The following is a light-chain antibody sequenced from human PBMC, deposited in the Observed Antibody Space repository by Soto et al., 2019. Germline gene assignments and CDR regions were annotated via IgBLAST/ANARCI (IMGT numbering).Light chain of an antibody. CDR2: DAS. CDR3: QQSSPRT. CDR1: QSVSSY. V-gene: IGKV3-11*01. J-gene: IGKJ5*01. Sequence: DIVLTQSPATLSLSPGERATLSCRASQSVSSYLAWYQQKPGQAPRLLIYDASNRATGIPARFSGSGSGTDFTLTISSLEPEDFAVYYCQQSSPRTFGQGTRLEIK.